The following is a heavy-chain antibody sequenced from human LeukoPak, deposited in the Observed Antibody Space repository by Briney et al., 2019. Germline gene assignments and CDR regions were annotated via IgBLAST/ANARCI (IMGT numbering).Heavy chain of an antibody. CDR3: ARGSMFGSADL. CDR1: GVTVSSNY. Sequence: GGSLRLSCGVSGVTVSSNYMIWVRQAPGKGLEWLSIIYPVGSTHYAGSVKGRFSISRDNTKNTLYFQMINLRADNTAVYYCARGSMFGSADLWGQGTLVTVSS. D-gene: IGHD3-3*01. CDR2: IYPVGST. J-gene: IGHJ5*02. V-gene: IGHV3-53*01.